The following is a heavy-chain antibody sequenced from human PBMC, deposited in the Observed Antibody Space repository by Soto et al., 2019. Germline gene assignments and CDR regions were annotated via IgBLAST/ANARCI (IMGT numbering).Heavy chain of an antibody. Sequence: QVQLVQSGAEVKKPGSSLRVSCKASGGSFRSYAFSWVRQAPGQGLEWKGGVIPMFGTPKNAQKFQTRVTIAADEFTRTVYMELSSLTSEATAIYYCARAYDVRSGNYYGMDVWGQGTTVTVSS. CDR2: VIPMFGTP. J-gene: IGHJ6*02. CDR1: GGSFRSYA. CDR3: ARAYDVRSGNYYGMDV. D-gene: IGHD3-3*01. V-gene: IGHV1-69*01.